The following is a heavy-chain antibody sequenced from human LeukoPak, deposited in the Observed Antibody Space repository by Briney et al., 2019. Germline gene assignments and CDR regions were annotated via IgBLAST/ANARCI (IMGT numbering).Heavy chain of an antibody. CDR1: GFTFSSYE. CDR2: ISSSGSTI. CDR3: ARDSGSGSSDY. D-gene: IGHD3-10*01. V-gene: IGHV3-48*03. Sequence: QPGGSLRLSCAASGFTFSSYEMNWVRQAPGKGLEWVSYISSSGSTIYYADSVKGRFTISRDNAKNSLYLQMNSLRAEDTAVYYCARDSGSGSSDYWGQGTLVTVSS. J-gene: IGHJ4*02.